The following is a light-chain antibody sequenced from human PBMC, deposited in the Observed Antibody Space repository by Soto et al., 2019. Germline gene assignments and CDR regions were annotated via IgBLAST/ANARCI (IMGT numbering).Light chain of an antibody. J-gene: IGLJ1*01. CDR3: WRAYTGRLYV. CDR2: DTD. Sequence: QAVVTQEPSLTVSPGGTVTLTCGSSTGPVTNGHFPYWFQQKPGQAPRPLIYDTDNKHSWTPARFSASLLGDKAALTLSGALPEDEADYYGWRAYTGRLYVFGPGTKLTVL. CDR1: TGPVTNGHF. V-gene: IGLV7-46*01.